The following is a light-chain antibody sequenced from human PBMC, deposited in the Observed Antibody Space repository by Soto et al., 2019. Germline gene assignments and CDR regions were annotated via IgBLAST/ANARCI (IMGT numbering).Light chain of an antibody. Sequence: QSVLTQPASVSGSPGQSITISCTGTSSDVADYKYVSWYQQHPGKAPKALIAEVTKRPSGVSDRVSGSKSGNTASLTISGLQAEDEADYYCSSYTTNNTLVFGTGTKLTVL. CDR1: SSDVADYKY. CDR3: SSYTTNNTLV. J-gene: IGLJ1*01. CDR2: EVT. V-gene: IGLV2-14*01.